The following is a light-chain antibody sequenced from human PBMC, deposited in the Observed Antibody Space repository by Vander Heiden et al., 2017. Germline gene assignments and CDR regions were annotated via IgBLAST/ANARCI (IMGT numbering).Light chain of an antibody. CDR2: SNN. V-gene: IGLV1-47*02. J-gene: IGLJ2*01. Sequence: QSVLTQPPPASGTPGQRVTISCSGSSSNLGSNYVYWYQQLPGTAPKLLIYSNNRRPSGVPDRFSGSKSGTSASLAISGLRSEDEADYYCAAWDDSLSGVVFGGGTKLTVL. CDR1: SSNLGSNY. CDR3: AAWDDSLSGVV.